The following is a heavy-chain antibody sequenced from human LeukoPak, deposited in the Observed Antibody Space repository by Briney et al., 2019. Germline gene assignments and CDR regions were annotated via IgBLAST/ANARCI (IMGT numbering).Heavy chain of an antibody. D-gene: IGHD3-22*01. CDR2: INPSGGST. J-gene: IGHJ4*02. V-gene: IGHV1-46*01. Sequence: ASVKVSCKASGYTFTSYYMHWVRQAPGQGLEWMGIINPSGGSTSYAQKFQGRVTMTRDTSTSTVYMELSSLRSEDTAVYYCARATHNYYDSSGNDYWGQGTLVTVSS. CDR1: GYTFTSYY. CDR3: ARATHNYYDSSGNDY.